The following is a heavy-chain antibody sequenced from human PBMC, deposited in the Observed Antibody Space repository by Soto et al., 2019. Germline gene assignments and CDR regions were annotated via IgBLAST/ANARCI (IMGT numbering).Heavy chain of an antibody. V-gene: IGHV3-23*01. CDR2: ISGSGGST. J-gene: IGHJ4*02. CDR1: GFTFSSYA. CDR3: AKSGIAMVRGVILSYYFDY. Sequence: GGSLRLSCAASGFTFSSYAMSWVRQAPGKGLEWVSAISGSGGSTYYADSVKGRFTISRDNSKNTLYLQMNSLRAEDTAAYYCAKSGIAMVRGVILSYYFDYWGQGTLVTVSS. D-gene: IGHD3-10*01.